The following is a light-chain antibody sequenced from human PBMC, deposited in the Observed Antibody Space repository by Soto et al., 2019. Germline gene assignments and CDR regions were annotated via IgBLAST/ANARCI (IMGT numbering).Light chain of an antibody. CDR2: EVS. CDR3: TTFAPGRIYV. Sequence: QSVLTQPDSVSGSPGQSITISCSGASSDIGPYDYVSWYQHHPGRAPKLLIYEVSNRPSGVSYRFSGSKSGNTASLTISGLQAEDEGDYYCTTFAPGRIYVVVSGTKLTVL. CDR1: SSDIGPYDY. J-gene: IGLJ1*01. V-gene: IGLV2-14*01.